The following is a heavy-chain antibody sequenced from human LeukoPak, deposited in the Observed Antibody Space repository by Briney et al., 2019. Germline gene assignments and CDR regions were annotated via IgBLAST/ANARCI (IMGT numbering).Heavy chain of an antibody. Sequence: GGSLRLSCAASGFSFSRYTMSWVRQAPGKGLEWVSFIGGSGDSTYYADSVKGRFTISRDNSRNTLYLQMNRLRAEDTAVYYCARDASITIFYTDYWGLGTLVTVSS. CDR1: GFSFSRYT. J-gene: IGHJ4*02. V-gene: IGHV3-23*01. CDR2: IGGSGDST. CDR3: ARDASITIFYTDY. D-gene: IGHD3-3*01.